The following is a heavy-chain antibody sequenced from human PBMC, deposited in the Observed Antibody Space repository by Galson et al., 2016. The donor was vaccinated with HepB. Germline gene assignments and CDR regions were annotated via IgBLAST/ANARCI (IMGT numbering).Heavy chain of an antibody. CDR3: ASGRSPSSWYEFNL. J-gene: IGHJ1*01. CDR1: GFTFSSYG. V-gene: IGHV3-30*03. D-gene: IGHD6-13*01. CDR2: ISYDGSNK. Sequence: SLRLSCAASGFTFSSYGMHWVRQAPGKGLEWVAVISYDGSNKYYADSVKGRFTISRDNAKNSLYLQMNSLRAEDTALYYCASGRSPSSWYEFNLWGQGALVIVSS.